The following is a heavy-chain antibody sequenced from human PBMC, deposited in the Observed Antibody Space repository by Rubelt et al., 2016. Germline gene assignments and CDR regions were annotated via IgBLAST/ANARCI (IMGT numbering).Heavy chain of an antibody. CDR2: INHSGST. CDR1: GGSFSGYY. CDR3: ARGKEGLGVTMMDY. D-gene: IGHD3-22*01. V-gene: IGHV4-34*01. Sequence: QVQLQQWGAGLLKPSETLSLTCAVYGGSFSGYYWSWIRQPPGKGLEWIGEINHSGSTNYNPSLKSRVTISVDTSKNPVSPKLSSVTAADTAVYYCARGKEGLGVTMMDYWGQGTLVTVSS. J-gene: IGHJ4*02.